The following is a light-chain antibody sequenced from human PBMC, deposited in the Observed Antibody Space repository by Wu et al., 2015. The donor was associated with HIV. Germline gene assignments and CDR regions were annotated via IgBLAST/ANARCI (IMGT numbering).Light chain of an antibody. V-gene: IGKV3-20*01. CDR3: QQYGSSVRT. Sequence: EIVLTQSPGTLSLSPGERATLSCRASQRVSSRYLAWYQQKPGQAPRLLIYSASSRATGTPDRFSGSGTETDSTLTISRLEPEDFAVYYCQQYGSSVRTFGQGTKVE. CDR1: QRVSSRY. CDR2: SAS. J-gene: IGKJ1*01.